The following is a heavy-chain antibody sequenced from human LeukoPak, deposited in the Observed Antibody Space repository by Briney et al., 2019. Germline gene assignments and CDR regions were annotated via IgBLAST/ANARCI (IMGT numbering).Heavy chain of an antibody. CDR3: ARGPNSNWSGLDF. Sequence: GGSLRLSRVASGFTFGKYWMSWVRQAPGKGLEWVANIKEDGSEKYYADSVKGRFTVSRDNAKNTLYLQVNNLRAEDTAVYYCARGPNSNWSGLDFWGQGTLLTVSS. D-gene: IGHD6-6*01. CDR1: GFTFGKYW. J-gene: IGHJ4*02. V-gene: IGHV3-7*01. CDR2: IKEDGSEK.